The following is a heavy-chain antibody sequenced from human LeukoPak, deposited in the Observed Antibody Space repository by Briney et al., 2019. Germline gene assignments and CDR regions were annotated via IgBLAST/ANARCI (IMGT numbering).Heavy chain of an antibody. Sequence: ASVKVSCKASGYTFTGYYMHWVRQAPGQGLEWMGWINPNSGGTNYAQKFQGRVTMTRDTSISTAYMELSRLRSDDTAVYYCARGPTPTTVVNAGALDYWGQGTLVTVSS. CDR3: ARGPTPTTVVNAGALDY. CDR2: INPNSGGT. D-gene: IGHD4-23*01. J-gene: IGHJ4*02. V-gene: IGHV1-2*02. CDR1: GYTFTGYY.